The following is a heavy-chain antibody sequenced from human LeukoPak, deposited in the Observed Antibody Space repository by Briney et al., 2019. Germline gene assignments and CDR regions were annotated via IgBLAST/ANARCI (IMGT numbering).Heavy chain of an antibody. D-gene: IGHD2-8*02. V-gene: IGHV3-21*01. CDR3: ATTLNIATPGHL. J-gene: IGHJ4*02. CDR1: GFTFSSYS. Sequence: GGSLRLSCAASGFTFSSYSMNWVRQAPGKGLEWVSSISSSSSYIYYADSVKGRFTISRDNAKNSLYLQMNSLRAEDTGVYYCATTLNIATPGHLWGQGALVTVSS. CDR2: ISSSSSYI.